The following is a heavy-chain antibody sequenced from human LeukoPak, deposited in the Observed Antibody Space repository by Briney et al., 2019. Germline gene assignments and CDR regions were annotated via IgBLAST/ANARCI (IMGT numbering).Heavy chain of an antibody. CDR3: ARIAMPITMVRGQNYYYYGMDV. CDR1: GYTFTGHS. V-gene: IGHV1-18*04. J-gene: IGHJ6*02. Sequence: GASVKVSCKASGYTFTGHSIHWVRQAPGQGLEWMGWISAYNGNTNYAQKLQGRVTMTTDTSTSTAYMELRSLRSDDTAVYYCARIAMPITMVRGQNYYYYGMDVWGQGTTVTVSS. D-gene: IGHD3-10*01. CDR2: ISAYNGNT.